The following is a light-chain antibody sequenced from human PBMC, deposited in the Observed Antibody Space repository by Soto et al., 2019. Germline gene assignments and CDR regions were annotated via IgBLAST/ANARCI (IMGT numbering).Light chain of an antibody. J-gene: IGKJ2*01. V-gene: IGKV1-17*01. CDR3: PRHNSYPYS. CDR1: QGIRND. CDR2: AAS. Sequence: DIQMTQSPSSLSASVGDRVTITCRASQGIRNDLGWYQQKPGKAPKRLIYAASSLQSGVPSRFSSSGSGTEFTLTTSSLQTQDVATCYCPRHNSYPYSFGKGNKLEIK.